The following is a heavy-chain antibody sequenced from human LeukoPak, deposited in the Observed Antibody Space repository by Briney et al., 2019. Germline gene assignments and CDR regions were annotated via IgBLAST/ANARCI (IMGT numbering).Heavy chain of an antibody. CDR1: GFTFSNAW. V-gene: IGHV3-7*01. CDR2: IKQDGSEK. CDR3: AREVGYSGSYWGTYFDY. Sequence: GGSLRLSCAASGFTFSNAWMSWVRQAPGKGLEWVANIKQDGSEKYYVDSVKGRFTISRDNAKNSLYLQMNSLRTEDTAVYYCAREVGYSGSYWGTYFDYWGQGTLVTVSS. D-gene: IGHD1-26*01. J-gene: IGHJ4*02.